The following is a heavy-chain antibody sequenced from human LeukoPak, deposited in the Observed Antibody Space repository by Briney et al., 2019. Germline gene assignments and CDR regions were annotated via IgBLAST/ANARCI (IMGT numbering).Heavy chain of an antibody. CDR1: GGSFSGYY. Sequence: PSETLSLTCAVYGGSFSGYYWSWICQPPGKGLEWIGEINHSGSTNYNPSLKSRVTISVDTSKNQFSLKLSSVTAADTAVYYCATGYSGYKTFDWGQGTLVTVSS. J-gene: IGHJ4*02. CDR3: ATGYSGYKTFD. D-gene: IGHD5-12*01. CDR2: INHSGST. V-gene: IGHV4-34*01.